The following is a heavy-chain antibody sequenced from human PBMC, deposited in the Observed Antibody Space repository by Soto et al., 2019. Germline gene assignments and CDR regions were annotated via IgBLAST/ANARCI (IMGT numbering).Heavy chain of an antibody. V-gene: IGHV1-69*02. CDR3: SSHFTGVLGLGASPPGGDNYGWDV. J-gene: IGHJ6*02. CDR1: GGTFSRYT. Sequence: QVQLVQSGAEVKKPGSSVKVSCKASGGTFSRYTISWVRQAPGQGLEWMGRIIPILDIPNYAQNFQGRVTTNADKSTSTAYMELSSLRSDDAAVYYCSSHFTGVLGLGASPPGGDNYGWDVWGQGTTVTVSS. CDR2: IIPILDIP. D-gene: IGHD2-8*02.